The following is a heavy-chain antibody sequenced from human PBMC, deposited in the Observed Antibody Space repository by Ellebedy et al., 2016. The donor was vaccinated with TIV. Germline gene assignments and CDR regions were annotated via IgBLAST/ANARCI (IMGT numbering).Heavy chain of an antibody. CDR2: ISSSSSYT. V-gene: IGHV3-11*05. D-gene: IGHD3-9*01. Sequence: GGSLRLSXAASGFTFSDYYMSWIRQAPGKGLEWVSYISSSSSYTNYADSVKGRFTISRDNAKNSLYLQMNSLRAEDTAVYYCARGGSKYFDWSSFDYWGQGTLVTVSS. CDR3: ARGGSKYFDWSSFDY. J-gene: IGHJ4*02. CDR1: GFTFSDYY.